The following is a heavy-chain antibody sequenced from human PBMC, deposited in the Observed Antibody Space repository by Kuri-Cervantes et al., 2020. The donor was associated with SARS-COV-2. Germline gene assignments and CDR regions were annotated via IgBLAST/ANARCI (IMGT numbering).Heavy chain of an antibody. CDR3: ARHPPRDLMPWVD. Sequence: ESLKISCAVYGGSFSGYYWSWIRQPPGRGLEWIGEINHSGSTNYNPSLKSRVTISVDTSKNQFSLKLSSVTAADTAVYYCARHPPRDLMPWVDWGQGTLVTVSS. CDR2: INHSGST. V-gene: IGHV4-34*01. CDR1: GGSFSGYY. J-gene: IGHJ4*02. D-gene: IGHD2-2*01.